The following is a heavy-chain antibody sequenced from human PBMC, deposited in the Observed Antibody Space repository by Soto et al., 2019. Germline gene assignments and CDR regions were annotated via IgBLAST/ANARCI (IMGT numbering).Heavy chain of an antibody. J-gene: IGHJ4*02. CDR1: GYTFNGYY. CDR3: ARNYYDSSDRDYLDY. CDR2: INPISGGT. Sequence: ASVKVSCKAPGYTFNGYYIHWVRQAPGQGLDWMGWINPISGGTNYAQKFQGRVTMTRDTSIATVYVDLSRLKSDDTAVYYCARNYYDSSDRDYLDYWGQGTLVTVSS. V-gene: IGHV1-2*02. D-gene: IGHD3-22*01.